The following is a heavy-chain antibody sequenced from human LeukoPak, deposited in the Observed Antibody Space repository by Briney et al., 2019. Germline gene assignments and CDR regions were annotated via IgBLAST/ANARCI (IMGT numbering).Heavy chain of an antibody. V-gene: IGHV4-30-4*01. CDR2: MYYSGST. CDR1: GGSISSGDYY. Sequence: SQTLSLTCTVSGGSISSGDYYWSWIRQPPGKGLEWIAYMYYSGSTYYNPSLKSRVTMSADTSKNQLSLKLSSVTAADTAVYYCARPYYYESRIDPWGQGILVTDSS. J-gene: IGHJ5*02. CDR3: ARPYYYESRIDP. D-gene: IGHD3-22*01.